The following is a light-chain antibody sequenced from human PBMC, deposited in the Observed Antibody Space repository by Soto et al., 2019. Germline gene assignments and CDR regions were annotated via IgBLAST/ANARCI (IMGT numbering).Light chain of an antibody. CDR1: QNSSDY. V-gene: IGKV1-39*01. J-gene: IGKJ2*01. CDR3: QQTYTSPYT. CDR2: GAS. Sequence: DTQMTQSPSSLSASVGDRVTLTCRASQNSSDYLNWYLQKPGKAPKLLIYGASTLQSGVPSRFRGSGAGTDFSLTISRLQPADFATYYCQQTYTSPYTFGEGTKLEIK.